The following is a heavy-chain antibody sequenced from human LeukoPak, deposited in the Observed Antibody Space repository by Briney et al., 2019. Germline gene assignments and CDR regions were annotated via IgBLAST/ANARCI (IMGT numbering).Heavy chain of an antibody. CDR3: AREGGLPYYDFWSGYYTWFDP. D-gene: IGHD3-3*01. CDR1: GYIFTGYY. Sequence: ASVKVSCKASGYIFTGYYMHWVRQAPGQGLEWMGWINPNSGGTNYAQKFQGWVTMTRDTSISTAYMELSRLRSDDTAVYYCAREGGLPYYDFWSGYYTWFDPWGQGTLVTVSS. J-gene: IGHJ5*02. CDR2: INPNSGGT. V-gene: IGHV1-2*04.